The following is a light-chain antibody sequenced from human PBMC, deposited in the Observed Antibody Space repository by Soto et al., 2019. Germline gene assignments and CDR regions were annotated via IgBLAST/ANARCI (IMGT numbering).Light chain of an antibody. CDR1: QGISSY. Sequence: DIQMTQSPSFLSASVGDRVTITCRASQGISSYLAWHQQKPGKAPKLLIYAASTLQSGVPSRFSGSGSGTEFTLTISSLQPEDFATYYCQQINSYPLTFGGGTKVEIK. V-gene: IGKV1-9*01. CDR3: QQINSYPLT. CDR2: AAS. J-gene: IGKJ4*01.